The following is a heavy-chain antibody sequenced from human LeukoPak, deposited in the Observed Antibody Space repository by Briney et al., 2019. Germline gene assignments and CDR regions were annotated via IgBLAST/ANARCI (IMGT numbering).Heavy chain of an antibody. D-gene: IGHD6-13*01. V-gene: IGHV3-66*01. Sequence: GGSLRLSCAASGFTVSSNYMSWVRQAPGKGLEWVSVIYSGGSTYYADSVKGRFTISRDNSKNTLYLQMNSLRAEDTAAYYCARGSEAAAGNAYNWFDPWGQGTLVTVSS. CDR3: ARGSEAAAGNAYNWFDP. J-gene: IGHJ5*02. CDR2: IYSGGST. CDR1: GFTVSSNY.